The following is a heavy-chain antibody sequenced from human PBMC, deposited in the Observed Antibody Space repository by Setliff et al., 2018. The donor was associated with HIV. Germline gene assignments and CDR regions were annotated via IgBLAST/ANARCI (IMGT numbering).Heavy chain of an antibody. V-gene: IGHV1-46*01. Sequence: GASVKVSCKASGYPFISYYMHWVRQAPGQGLEWMGIINPSGGDTTYAQKFEGRVSMTRDTSTTTFYMELSSLRSDDTAIYYCAKDLGTYSSGRALDSWGQGALVTVSS. D-gene: IGHD6-19*01. J-gene: IGHJ4*02. CDR2: INPSGGDT. CDR1: GYPFISYY. CDR3: AKDLGTYSSGRALDS.